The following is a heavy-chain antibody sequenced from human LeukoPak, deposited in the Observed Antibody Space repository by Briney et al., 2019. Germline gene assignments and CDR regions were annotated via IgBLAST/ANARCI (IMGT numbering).Heavy chain of an antibody. D-gene: IGHD6-6*01. CDR1: GYTFTGYY. Sequence: GASVKVSCKASGYTFTGYYMHWVRQAPGQGLEWMGWINPNSGGTNYAQKLQGRVTMTTDTSTSTAYMELRSLRSDDTAVYYCARDYSSSSDESGFDYWGQGTLVTVSS. J-gene: IGHJ4*02. V-gene: IGHV1-2*02. CDR3: ARDYSSSSDESGFDY. CDR2: INPNSGGT.